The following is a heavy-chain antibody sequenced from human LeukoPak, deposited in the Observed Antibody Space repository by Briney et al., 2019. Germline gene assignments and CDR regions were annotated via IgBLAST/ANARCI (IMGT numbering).Heavy chain of an antibody. V-gene: IGHV4-4*07. CDR3: ARVDSEWFTDAFDI. D-gene: IGHD3-3*01. J-gene: IGHJ3*02. CDR2: IYTSGST. CDR1: GDSISRYY. Sequence: PSETLSLTCTVSGDSISRYYWSWVPEPAGKGLEWSGRIYTSGSTKYNTSLKSRVTMSLDTSKNQFSRMLNCATAAGTAVYYCARVDSEWFTDAFDIWGQGTMVTVSS.